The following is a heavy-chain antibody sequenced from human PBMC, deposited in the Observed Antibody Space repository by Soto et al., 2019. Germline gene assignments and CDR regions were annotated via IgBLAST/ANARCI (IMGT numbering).Heavy chain of an antibody. CDR1: GFTFNNYA. V-gene: IGHV3-23*01. Sequence: GGSLRLSCAASGFTFNNYAMNWVRQAPGKGLEWVATISATGGSTYYADSVKGRFTISRDNSKNTLYLQMNGLRVEDTAVYYWAKDRPAGNFDSWGQETQVTVSS. CDR2: ISATGGST. CDR3: AKDRPAGNFDS. J-gene: IGHJ4*02.